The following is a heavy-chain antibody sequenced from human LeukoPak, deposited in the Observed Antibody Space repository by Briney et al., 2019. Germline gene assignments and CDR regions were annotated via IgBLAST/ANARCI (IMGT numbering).Heavy chain of an antibody. CDR2: IIPLLGTP. J-gene: IGHJ4*02. D-gene: IGHD3-10*01. CDR3: ATLGGGSGSYLLAYFDY. Sequence: SVKVSCKTSGGTFSSSAITWVRQAPGQGLEWMGGIIPLLGTPNYAQKFQGRVTITADESTSTAYMELSSLRSEDTAVYYCATLGGGSGSYLLAYFDYWGQGTLVTVSS. CDR1: GGTFSSSA. V-gene: IGHV1-69*13.